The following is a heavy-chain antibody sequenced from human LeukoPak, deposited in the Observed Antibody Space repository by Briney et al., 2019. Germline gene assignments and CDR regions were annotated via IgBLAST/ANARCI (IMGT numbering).Heavy chain of an antibody. CDR3: AREDYYGSGHFDY. D-gene: IGHD3-10*01. V-gene: IGHV3-48*01. J-gene: IGHJ4*02. CDR1: GFTFSSYS. CDR2: ISYSSSTI. Sequence: QPGGSLRLSCAASGFTFSSYSMNWVRQAPGKGLEWVSYISYSSSTIYYADSVKGRFTISRDNAKNSLYLQMNSLRAEDTAVYYCAREDYYGSGHFDYWGQGTLVTVSS.